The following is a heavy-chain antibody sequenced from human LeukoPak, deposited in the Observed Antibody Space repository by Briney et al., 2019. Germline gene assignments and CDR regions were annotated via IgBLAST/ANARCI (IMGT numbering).Heavy chain of an antibody. V-gene: IGHV3-30*02. CDR2: IRNDESNK. J-gene: IGHJ6*03. D-gene: IGHD3-10*01. CDR3: AKATGSGNEVYYYYYMDV. CDR1: GFTFSSYG. Sequence: PGGSLRLSCAASGFTFSSYGMHWVRQAPGKGLEWVAFIRNDESNKYYADSVKGRFTISRDNSKNTLYLQMNSLRAEDTAVYYCAKATGSGNEVYYYYYMDVWGKGTTVTVSS.